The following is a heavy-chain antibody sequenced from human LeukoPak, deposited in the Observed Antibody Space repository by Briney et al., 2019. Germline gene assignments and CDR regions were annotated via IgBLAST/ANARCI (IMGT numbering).Heavy chain of an antibody. J-gene: IGHJ2*01. CDR2: ISFDGSKK. V-gene: IGHV3-30-3*01. Sequence: GGSLRLSCAASGFTFSSYEMNWVRQAPGKGLEWVAVISFDGSKKYYTDSVQGRFTISRDNSKNTLYLQMNSLRVEDTAVYYCARDPNSGYDMVWYLDLWGRGTLVTVSS. D-gene: IGHD5-12*01. CDR3: ARDPNSGYDMVWYLDL. CDR1: GFTFSSYE.